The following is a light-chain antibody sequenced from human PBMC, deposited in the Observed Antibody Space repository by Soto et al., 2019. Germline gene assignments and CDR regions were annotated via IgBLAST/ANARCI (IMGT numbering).Light chain of an antibody. J-gene: IGKJ1*01. CDR3: LQHKTFPWT. Sequence: DIQVTQSPSSLSASVGDRVTITCRASQDIGNDLGWYQQEPGKAPRRLIYSASNVQSGVPSRFSGSRSGKEFTLTISSLQPEDFVTYHCLQHKTFPWTFGQGTKVEMK. CDR2: SAS. V-gene: IGKV1-17*01. CDR1: QDIGND.